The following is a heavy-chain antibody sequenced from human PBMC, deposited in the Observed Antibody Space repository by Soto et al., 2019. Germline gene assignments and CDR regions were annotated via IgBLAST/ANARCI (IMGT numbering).Heavy chain of an antibody. V-gene: IGHV4-4*02. CDR3: ARASYDFWSGYSPIDY. J-gene: IGHJ4*02. CDR1: GGSISSSNW. Sequence: SETLSLTCAVSGGSISSSNWWSWVRQPPGKGLEWIGEIYHSGSTNYNPSLKSRVTISVDKSKNQFSLKLSSVTAADTAVYYCARASYDFWSGYSPIDYWGQGTLVTVSS. CDR2: IYHSGST. D-gene: IGHD3-3*01.